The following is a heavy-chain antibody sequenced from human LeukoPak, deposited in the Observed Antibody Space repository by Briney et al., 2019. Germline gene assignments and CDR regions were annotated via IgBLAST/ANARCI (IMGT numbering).Heavy chain of an antibody. Sequence: PGESLRLSCAASGFTFNNYNMNWVRQAPGKALEWVSSITSSGTYIFYADSVKGRFTISRDNSKNTLYLQMNSLRADDTAVYYCARARAPVTRISSFDIWGQGTMVTVSS. D-gene: IGHD4-17*01. CDR2: ITSSGTYI. CDR3: ARARAPVTRISSFDI. CDR1: GFTFNNYN. J-gene: IGHJ3*02. V-gene: IGHV3-21*01.